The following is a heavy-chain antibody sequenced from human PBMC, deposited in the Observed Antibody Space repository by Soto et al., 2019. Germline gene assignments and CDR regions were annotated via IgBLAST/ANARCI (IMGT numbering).Heavy chain of an antibody. CDR3: AKRSGSSTFDY. Sequence: PGGSLRLSCAASGFTFSSYSMNGVRQAPGKGLEWVSSIISGSDDSTYYADSVKGRFTISRDNSKNTLYLQMNSLRAEDTAVYYCAKRSGSSTFDYWGQGTLVTVSS. CDR1: GFTFSSYS. D-gene: IGHD6-6*01. CDR2: ISGSDDST. V-gene: IGHV3-23*01. J-gene: IGHJ4*02.